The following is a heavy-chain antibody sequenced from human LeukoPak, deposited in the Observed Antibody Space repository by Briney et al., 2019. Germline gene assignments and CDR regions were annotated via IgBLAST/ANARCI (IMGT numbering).Heavy chain of an antibody. CDR2: INPNSGGT. J-gene: IGHJ3*02. Sequence: ASVKVSCKASGYTFTGYYMHWVRQAPGQGLEWMGWINPNSGGTNYAQKFQGRVTMTRDTSISTAYMELSRLRSDDTAVYYCARGPLSRIVVVVAATGSGLVFDIWGQGTMVTVSS. D-gene: IGHD2-15*01. CDR1: GYTFTGYY. CDR3: ARGPLSRIVVVVAATGSGLVFDI. V-gene: IGHV1-2*02.